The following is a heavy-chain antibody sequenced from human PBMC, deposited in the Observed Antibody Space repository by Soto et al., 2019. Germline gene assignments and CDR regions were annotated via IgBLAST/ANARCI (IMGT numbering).Heavy chain of an antibody. D-gene: IGHD6-13*01. V-gene: IGHV1-46*01. CDR1: GYTFTSYY. J-gene: IGHJ6*01. CDR3: ASSPAYGSSWYGIPPDLSHGMDV. Sequence: ASVKVSCKASGYTFTSYYIHWVRQAPGQGLEWMGIINPRGGITTYAQKFQGRLTMTGDTSTSTVYMELSSLTSEDTAMYHCASSPAYGSSWYGIPPDLSHGMDVWGQGNTVTVSS. CDR2: INPRGGIT.